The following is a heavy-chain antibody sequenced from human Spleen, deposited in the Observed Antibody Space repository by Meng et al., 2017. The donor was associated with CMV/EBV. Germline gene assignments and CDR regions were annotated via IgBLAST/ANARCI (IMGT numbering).Heavy chain of an antibody. Sequence: GESLKISCAASGFTFSSYWMSWVRQAPGKGLEWVANIKQDGSEKYYVDSVKGRFTISRDNSNKTVFLQMNRLRAEDTAVYFCATSIQKFGIFDNWGQGTLVTVSS. D-gene: IGHD3-16*01. CDR1: GFTFSSYW. CDR2: IKQDGSEK. J-gene: IGHJ4*02. CDR3: ATSIQKFGIFDN. V-gene: IGHV3-7*01.